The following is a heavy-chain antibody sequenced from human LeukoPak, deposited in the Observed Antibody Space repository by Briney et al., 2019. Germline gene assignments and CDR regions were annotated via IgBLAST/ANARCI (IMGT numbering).Heavy chain of an antibody. D-gene: IGHD1-26*01. CDR2: ISGSGVTT. J-gene: IGHJ1*01. CDR3: AKKVVVGATSPYSDFQD. V-gene: IGHV3-23*01. Sequence: GGSLRLSCVASGFTFSSYAMSGVRQSPGKGLEWVSAISGSGVTTHYAGSVKGRFSISRDNSKNTLYLQMNSLRAADTALYYCAKKVVVGATSPYSDFQDWGQGTLVTVSS. CDR1: GFTFSSYA.